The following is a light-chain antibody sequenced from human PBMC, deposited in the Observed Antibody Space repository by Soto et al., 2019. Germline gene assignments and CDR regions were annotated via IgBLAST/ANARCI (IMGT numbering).Light chain of an antibody. Sequence: QSVLTQPASVSGSPGQSIIISCTGTSSDIGDYNYVSWYQQYPGKVPKLVIYDVSHRPSGVSNRFSGSKSGNTASLTISGLQAEDEADYYCSSSTTTTSLVVFGGGTKLTVL. CDR2: DVS. CDR1: SSDIGDYNY. V-gene: IGLV2-14*01. CDR3: SSSTTTTSLVV. J-gene: IGLJ3*02.